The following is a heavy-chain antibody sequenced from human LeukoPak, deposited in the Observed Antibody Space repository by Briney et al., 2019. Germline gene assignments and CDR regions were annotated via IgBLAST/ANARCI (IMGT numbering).Heavy chain of an antibody. J-gene: IGHJ5*02. CDR3: AGVQVDNGDLGWFDP. Sequence: SETLSLTCTVSGGSISTYYWSWIRQPAGKGLEWIGRIYSSGSTNYNPSLKSRVSMSVDTSKNQFSLKLSSVTAADTAVYYCAGVQVDNGDLGWFDPWGQGTLVTVPS. CDR1: GGSISTYY. V-gene: IGHV4-4*07. CDR2: IYSSGST. D-gene: IGHD4-17*01.